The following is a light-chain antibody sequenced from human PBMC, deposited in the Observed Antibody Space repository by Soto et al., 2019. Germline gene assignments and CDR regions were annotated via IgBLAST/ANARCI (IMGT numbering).Light chain of an antibody. CDR1: SSDVGGYNY. Sequence: QSALTQPASVSGSPGPSITISCTGTSSDVGGYNYVSWYQQQSGKAPKLMIHEVSNRPSGVSNRFSGSKSGNTASLTISGLQAEDEADYYCSSYTSSRAYVFGIGTKVTVL. J-gene: IGLJ1*01. CDR3: SSYTSSRAYV. CDR2: EVS. V-gene: IGLV2-14*01.